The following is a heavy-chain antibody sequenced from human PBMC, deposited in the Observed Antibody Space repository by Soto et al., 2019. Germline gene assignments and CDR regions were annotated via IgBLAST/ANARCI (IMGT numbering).Heavy chain of an antibody. D-gene: IGHD6-13*01. CDR2: IYYSGST. Sequence: SETLSLTCTVSGGSISSSSYYWGWIRQPPGKGLEWIGSIYYSGSTYYNPSLKSRVTISVDTSKNQFSLKRSSVTAADTAVYYCARLSSSWPYYYYGMDVWGQGTTVTVSS. CDR1: GGSISSSSYY. V-gene: IGHV4-39*01. J-gene: IGHJ6*02. CDR3: ARLSSSWPYYYYGMDV.